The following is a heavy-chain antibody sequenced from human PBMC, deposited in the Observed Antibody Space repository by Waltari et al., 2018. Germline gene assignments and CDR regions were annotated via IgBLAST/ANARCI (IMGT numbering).Heavy chain of an antibody. J-gene: IGHJ6*02. D-gene: IGHD6-6*01. V-gene: IGHV3-30-3*01. CDR2: ISYDGSNK. CDR1: GFTFSSYA. Sequence: QVQLVESGGGVVQPGRSLRLSCAASGFTFSSYAMHWVRQAPGKGLEWVAVISYDGSNKYYADSVKGRFTISRDNSKNTLYLQMNSLRAEDTAVYYCARDQSIAAPLWYYGMDVWGQGTTVTVSS. CDR3: ARDQSIAAPLWYYGMDV.